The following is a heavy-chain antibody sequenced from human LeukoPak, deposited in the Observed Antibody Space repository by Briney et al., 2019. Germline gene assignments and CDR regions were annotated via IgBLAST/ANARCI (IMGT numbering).Heavy chain of an antibody. D-gene: IGHD3-10*01. CDR1: GFTFSSYA. CDR3: AKETYYYGSGSYYPGGFDP. V-gene: IGHV3-23*01. J-gene: IGHJ5*02. Sequence: SGGSLRLSCAASGFTFSSYAMSWVRQAPGKGLEWVSAISSSGGSTYYADSVKGRFTISRDNSKNTLYLQMNSLRAEDTAVYYCAKETYYYGSGSYYPGGFDPWGQGTLVTVSS. CDR2: ISSSGGST.